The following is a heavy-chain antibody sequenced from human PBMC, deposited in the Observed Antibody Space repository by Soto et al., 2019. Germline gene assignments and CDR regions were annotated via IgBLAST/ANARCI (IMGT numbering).Heavy chain of an antibody. CDR3: AKPWSYNFNNIGLYYYGLDV. Sequence: GGSLRLSCAASGFTFSNFDMTWVRQAPGNGLEWVSAISGHGSDTFYAGFVMGRFTISRDNSKNTLYLQMDSLRAEDTATYYCAKPWSYNFNNIGLYYYGLDVWGRGATVTVSS. CDR2: ISGHGSDT. CDR1: GFTFSNFD. J-gene: IGHJ6*02. D-gene: IGHD1-20*01. V-gene: IGHV3-23*01.